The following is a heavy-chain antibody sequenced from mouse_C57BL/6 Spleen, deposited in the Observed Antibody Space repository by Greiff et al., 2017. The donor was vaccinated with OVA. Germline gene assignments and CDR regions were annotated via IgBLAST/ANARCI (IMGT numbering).Heavy chain of an antibody. CDR1: GFTFSSYG. Sequence: EVQGVESGGDLVKPGGSLKLSCAASGFTFSSYGMSWVRQTPDKRLEWVATISSGGSYTYYPDSVKGRFTISRDNAKNTLYLQMSSLKSEDTAMYYCARLDYGNLSLAYWGQGTLVTVSA. D-gene: IGHD2-1*01. J-gene: IGHJ3*01. CDR3: ARLDYGNLSLAY. V-gene: IGHV5-6*01. CDR2: ISSGGSYT.